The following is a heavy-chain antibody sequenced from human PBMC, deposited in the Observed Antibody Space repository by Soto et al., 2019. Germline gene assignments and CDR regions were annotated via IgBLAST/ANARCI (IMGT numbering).Heavy chain of an antibody. J-gene: IGHJ6*02. V-gene: IGHV3-30-3*01. CDR1: GSSFSSYP. Sequence: QVQLVESGGDVVQPGTSLRLSCAASGSSFSSYPMHWVRQAPGKGLEWVAVISYDGTDKYYADSVKGRFTISRDNSRNTLYLQMNSLRGGDAAVYFCARARPHCSSTTCYNDYYGMDVWGQGTTVTVSS. D-gene: IGHD2-2*02. CDR3: ARARPHCSSTTCYNDYYGMDV. CDR2: ISYDGTDK.